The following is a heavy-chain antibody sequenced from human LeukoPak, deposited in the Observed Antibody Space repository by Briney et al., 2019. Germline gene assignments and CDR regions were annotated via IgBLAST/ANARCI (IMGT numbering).Heavy chain of an antibody. D-gene: IGHD5-18*01. J-gene: IGHJ4*02. CDR3: ARDRSFGYGSHFDY. CDR2: TFCRSKWNN. CDR1: GDSVSSNSAA. V-gene: IGHV6-1*01. Sequence: SQTLSLTCAISGDSVSSNSAAWNWLRQSPSSGLEWLGRTFCRSKWNNDYAVSVKGRITINPDTSKNHFYLQLNSVTPEDTAVYYCARDRSFGYGSHFDYWGQGTLVTVSS.